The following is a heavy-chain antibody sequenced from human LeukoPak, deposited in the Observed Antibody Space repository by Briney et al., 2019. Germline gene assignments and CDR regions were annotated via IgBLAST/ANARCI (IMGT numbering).Heavy chain of an antibody. Sequence: PSETLSLTCIVSGGSISSHYWSWIRQPPGKGLGWIGYIYFSGSTNYNPSLKSRVTISVDTSKNQFSLKLSSVTAADTAVYYCAREAHDFWSGYYYYMDVWGKGTTVTVSS. V-gene: IGHV4-59*11. D-gene: IGHD3-3*01. J-gene: IGHJ6*03. CDR2: IYFSGST. CDR3: AREAHDFWSGYYYYMDV. CDR1: GGSISSHY.